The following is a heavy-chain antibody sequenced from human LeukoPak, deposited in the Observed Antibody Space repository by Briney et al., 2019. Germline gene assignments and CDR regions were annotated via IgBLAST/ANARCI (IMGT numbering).Heavy chain of an antibody. D-gene: IGHD7-27*01. Sequence: SETLSLTCTVSGDSISSGNYYWTWVRQPGGKGVELIPRIYPSGNTNYNPSLNIQVPISLDTSKNHFSLNLTSVTAADTAVYYCAIDRAGDSFDIWGQGTMVTVSS. V-gene: IGHV4-61*02. CDR3: AIDRAGDSFDI. CDR2: IYPSGNT. CDR1: GDSISSGNYY. J-gene: IGHJ3*02.